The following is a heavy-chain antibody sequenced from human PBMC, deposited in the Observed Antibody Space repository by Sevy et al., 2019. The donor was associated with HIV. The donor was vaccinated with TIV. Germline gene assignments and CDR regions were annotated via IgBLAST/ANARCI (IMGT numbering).Heavy chain of an antibody. D-gene: IGHD5-12*01. CDR1: GFTFSNYA. J-gene: IGHJ4*02. CDR2: ISYDGSNK. V-gene: IGHV3-30*04. CDR3: ARVDEQRWLRLYYFDY. Sequence: GGSLRLSCAASGFTFSNYAMHWVRQAPGKGLEWVAVISYDGSNKYYADSVKGRFTISRDNSKNTLYLQMNSLRAEDTAVYYCARVDEQRWLRLYYFDYWGPGTLVTVSS.